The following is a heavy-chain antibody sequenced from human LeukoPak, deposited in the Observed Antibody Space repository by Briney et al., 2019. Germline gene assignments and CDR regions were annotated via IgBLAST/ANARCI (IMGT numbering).Heavy chain of an antibody. CDR1: GGSFSGYY. J-gene: IGHJ4*02. CDR2: INHSGST. Sequence: SETLSLTCAVYGGSFSGYYWSWIRQPPGKGLEWIGEINHSGSTNYNPSLRSRVTVSVHTSRNQLSLKLSSVTAADTAVYYCARQWLVSPLFDYWGQGTLVTVSS. V-gene: IGHV4-34*01. D-gene: IGHD6-19*01. CDR3: ARQWLVSPLFDY.